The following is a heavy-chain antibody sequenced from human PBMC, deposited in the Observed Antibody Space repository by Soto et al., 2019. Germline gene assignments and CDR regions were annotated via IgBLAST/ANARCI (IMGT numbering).Heavy chain of an antibody. CDR1: GGSISSGGYS. D-gene: IGHD4-17*01. J-gene: IGHJ4*02. CDR3: ARLNYGDFQLYFFDY. CDR2: IYHSGST. Sequence: SETLSLTCAVSGGSISSGGYSWSWIRQPPGKGLEWIGYIYHSGSTYYNPSLKSRVTISLDTSKNQFSLKLSSVTAADTAVYYCARLNYGDFQLYFFDYCGQGTLVTVSS. V-gene: IGHV4-30-2*01.